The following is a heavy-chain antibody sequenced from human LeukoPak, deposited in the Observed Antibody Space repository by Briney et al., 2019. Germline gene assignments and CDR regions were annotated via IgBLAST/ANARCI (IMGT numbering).Heavy chain of an antibody. D-gene: IGHD3-22*01. CDR2: ISGGGGST. CDR1: GFTFSSYA. CDR3: AKDVEIVVVITDY. Sequence: GGSLRLSCAASGFTFSSYAMTWVRHAPGKGLEWVSAISGGGGSTYHADSVKGRFTISRDNSKNTLYLQMNSLRAEDTAVYYCAKDVEIVVVITDYWGQGTLVTVSS. V-gene: IGHV3-23*01. J-gene: IGHJ4*02.